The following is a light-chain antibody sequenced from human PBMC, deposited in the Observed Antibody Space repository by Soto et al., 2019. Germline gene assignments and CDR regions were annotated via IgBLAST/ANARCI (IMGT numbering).Light chain of an antibody. J-gene: IGLJ1*01. CDR3: QAWDRSPYV. Sequence: SYELTHPPSVSVSPGQTASITCSGDKLGDKYACWYQQKPGQSPVLVIYQDSKRPSGIPERFSGSNSGNTATLTISGTQAMDEDDYYCQAWDRSPYVFGTGSKLTVL. CDR1: KLGDKY. CDR2: QDS. V-gene: IGLV3-1*01.